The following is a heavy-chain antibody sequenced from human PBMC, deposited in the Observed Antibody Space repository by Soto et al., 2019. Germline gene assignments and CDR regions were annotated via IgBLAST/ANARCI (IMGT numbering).Heavy chain of an antibody. CDR1: GGSISSDGNY. CDR3: ARARLVRGIIYYYCMYV. Sequence: QVQLQESGPGLVKSSQTLSLTCTVSGGSISSDGNYWSWIRQHPGKGLEWIGYIYYSGSTHYNPSLQHRVPINVDTSKNQLSLKLNSVTAADTAVYYCARARLVRGIIYYYCMYVWCQGTTVTVS. CDR2: IYYSGST. J-gene: IGHJ6*02. D-gene: IGHD3-10*01. V-gene: IGHV4-31*03.